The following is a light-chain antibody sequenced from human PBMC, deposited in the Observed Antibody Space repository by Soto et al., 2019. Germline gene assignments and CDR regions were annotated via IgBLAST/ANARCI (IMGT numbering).Light chain of an antibody. J-gene: IGKJ1*01. CDR3: QQYNRYAT. V-gene: IGKV1-5*01. CDR1: QSISSW. CDR2: DAS. Sequence: DIQMTQSPSTLSASVGDRVTITCRASQSISSWLAWYQQKPGKAPKLLIYDASSLESGVPSRFSGSGSGTEVAHTISSLQPNDFATYYCQQYNRYATFGQGTKVDIK.